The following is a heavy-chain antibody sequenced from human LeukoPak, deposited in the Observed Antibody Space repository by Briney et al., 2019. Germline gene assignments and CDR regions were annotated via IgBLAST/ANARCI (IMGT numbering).Heavy chain of an antibody. CDR3: ARGDILTGDNFDY. V-gene: IGHV1-24*01. Sequence: GASVKVSCKVSGYTLTELSMHWVRQAPGKGLEWMGGFDPEDGETIYAQKFQGRVTMTTDTSTSTAYMELRSLRSDDTAVYYCARGDILTGDNFDYWGQGTLVTVSS. CDR2: FDPEDGET. CDR1: GYTLTELS. D-gene: IGHD3-9*01. J-gene: IGHJ4*02.